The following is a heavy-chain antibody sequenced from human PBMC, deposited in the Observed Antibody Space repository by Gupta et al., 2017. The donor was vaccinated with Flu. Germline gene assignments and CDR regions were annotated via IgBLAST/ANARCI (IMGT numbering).Heavy chain of an antibody. J-gene: IGHJ3*02. CDR1: GYTFTAYF. CDR3: ARGYSSSPRSTRDI. V-gene: IGHV1-2*02. Sequence: QVQLVQPGAEVTKPGASVKGSCKASGYTFTAYFVHWVRQAPGQGLEYMGWINPNDGVSKYAEKFQGRGTMTRETSITTVYLELSSLKSDDTAVYDCARGYSSSPRSTRDIWGQGTRVTVSS. D-gene: IGHD6-6*01. CDR2: INPNDGVS.